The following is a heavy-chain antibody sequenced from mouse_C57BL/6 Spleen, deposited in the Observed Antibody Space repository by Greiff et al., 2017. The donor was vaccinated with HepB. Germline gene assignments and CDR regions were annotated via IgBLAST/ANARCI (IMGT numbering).Heavy chain of an antibody. J-gene: IGHJ1*03. CDR2: INPNNGGT. CDR1: GYTFTDYN. D-gene: IGHD2-4*01. V-gene: IGHV1-22*01. Sequence: EVQLQQSGPELVKPGASVKMSCKASGYTFTDYNMHWVKQSHGKSLEWIGYINPNNGGTSYNQKFKGKATLTVNKSSSTAYMELRSLTSEDSAVYYCARGHYDYDGLHWYFDVWGTGTTVTVSS. CDR3: ARGHYDYDGLHWYFDV.